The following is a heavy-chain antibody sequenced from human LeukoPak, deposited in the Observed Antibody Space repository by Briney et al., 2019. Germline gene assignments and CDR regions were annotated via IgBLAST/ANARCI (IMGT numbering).Heavy chain of an antibody. CDR1: GFTFSAYW. D-gene: IGHD6-13*01. Sequence: GGSLRLSRAASGFTFSAYWMSWLRQAPGKGLEWVANVKQDGSEKYYVDSLKGRFTISRDNARNSLFLQMNSLRAEDTAVYYCARYGSIAAAGTFDYWGQGTLVTVSS. CDR3: ARYGSIAAAGTFDY. V-gene: IGHV3-7*02. CDR2: VKQDGSEK. J-gene: IGHJ4*02.